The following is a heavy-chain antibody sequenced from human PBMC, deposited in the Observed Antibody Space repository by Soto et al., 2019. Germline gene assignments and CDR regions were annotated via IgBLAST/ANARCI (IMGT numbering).Heavy chain of an antibody. J-gene: IGHJ6*03. CDR3: AKDPGGNYGLYYYYYYYMDV. D-gene: IGHD4-4*01. CDR2: ISYDGSDK. CDR1: GFTFSNYG. Sequence: GGSLRLSCAASGFTFSNYGMHWVRQTPGKGLEWVAVISYDGSDKYYADSVKGRFTISRDNSKNTLYLQMNSLRAEDAAVYYCAKDPGGNYGLYYYYYYYMDVWGKGNTVTVSS. V-gene: IGHV3-30*18.